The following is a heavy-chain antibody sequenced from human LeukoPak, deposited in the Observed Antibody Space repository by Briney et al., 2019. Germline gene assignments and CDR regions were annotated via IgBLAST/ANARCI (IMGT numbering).Heavy chain of an antibody. CDR2: IRYDGSNK. V-gene: IGHV3-30*02. CDR1: GFTFSSYG. D-gene: IGHD6-19*01. J-gene: IGHJ6*03. Sequence: GGSPRLSCAASGFTFSSYGMHWVRQAPGKGLEWVAFIRYDGSNKYYADSVKGRFTISRDNSKNTLYLQMNSLRAEDTAVYYCARDGKAVAEGDYYYYMDVWGKGTTVTVSS. CDR3: ARDGKAVAEGDYYYYMDV.